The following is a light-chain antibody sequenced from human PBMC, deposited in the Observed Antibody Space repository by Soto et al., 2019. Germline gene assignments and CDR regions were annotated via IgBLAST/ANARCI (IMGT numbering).Light chain of an antibody. V-gene: IGLV2-14*03. CDR1: SSDVGGYNY. Sequence: QSALTQPASVSGSPGQSITISCTGTSSDVGGYNYVSWYQHHPGKAPKLMIYDVTNRPSGVSNRFSGSKSGNTASLTISGLQAEGEADYYCTSYTTSSPYLVFGGGTKVTVL. CDR3: TSYTTSSPYLV. J-gene: IGLJ3*02. CDR2: DVT.